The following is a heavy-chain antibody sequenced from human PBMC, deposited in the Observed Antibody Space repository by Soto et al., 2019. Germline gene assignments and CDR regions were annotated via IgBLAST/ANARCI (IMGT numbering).Heavy chain of an antibody. CDR1: GYTFTSYA. Sequence: GASVKVSCKASGYTFTSYAIDWVRQAPGQRLEWMGWINAGNGNTNYSQKFQGRVTMTRDTSASTAYMELTNLKSEDTAVYYCARDLGPSSIYYDRSGPDYWGQGTLVTVSS. D-gene: IGHD3-22*01. CDR2: INAGNGNT. V-gene: IGHV1-3*01. J-gene: IGHJ4*02. CDR3: ARDLGPSSIYYDRSGPDY.